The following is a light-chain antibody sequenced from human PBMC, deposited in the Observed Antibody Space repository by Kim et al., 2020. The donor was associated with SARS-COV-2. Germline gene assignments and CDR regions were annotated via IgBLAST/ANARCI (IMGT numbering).Light chain of an antibody. CDR1: SSDVGGYTY. Sequence: SIALSCTGTSSDVGGYTYVSWYQQHPGKAPKLVIYEVSNRPSGVSNRFSGSKSGNTASLTISGLQAEDEADYYCSSYIRGSTNYVFGTGTKVTVL. CDR2: EVS. V-gene: IGLV2-14*01. CDR3: SSYIRGSTNYV. J-gene: IGLJ1*01.